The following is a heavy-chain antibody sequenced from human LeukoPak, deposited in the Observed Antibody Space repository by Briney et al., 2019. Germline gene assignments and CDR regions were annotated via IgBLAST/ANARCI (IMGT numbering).Heavy chain of an antibody. D-gene: IGHD3-10*01. CDR2: IYHSGTS. V-gene: IGHV4-59*01. CDR1: SASISTYY. J-gene: IGHJ4*02. Sequence: SETLSLTCTVSSASISTYYWRWIRQPPGKGLEWIGYIYHSGTSNYNPSLKSRVTMSVDTSKSQFSLSLSSVTSADTAVYYCAKAAKFYYGSETYYYFDYWGQGILVTVSS. CDR3: AKAAKFYYGSETYYYFDY.